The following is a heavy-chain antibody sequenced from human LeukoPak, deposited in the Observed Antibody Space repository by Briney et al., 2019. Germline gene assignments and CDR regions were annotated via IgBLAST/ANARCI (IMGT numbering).Heavy chain of an antibody. CDR3: AKDLSGDPFTVTTPLFDY. J-gene: IGHJ4*02. Sequence: SGGSLRLSCAASGFTFSSYAMSWVRQAPGKGLEWVSAISGSGGSTYYADSVKGRFTISRDNSKNTLYLQMNSLRAEDTAVYYCAKDLSGDPFTVTTPLFDYWGQGTLVTVSS. CDR1: GFTFSSYA. CDR2: ISGSGGST. D-gene: IGHD4-17*01. V-gene: IGHV3-23*01.